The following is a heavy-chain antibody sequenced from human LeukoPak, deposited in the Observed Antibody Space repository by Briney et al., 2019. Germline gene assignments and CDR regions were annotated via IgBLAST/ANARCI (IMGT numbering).Heavy chain of an antibody. Sequence: GRSLRLSCAASGFTFSSYGMHWVRQAPGKGLEWVAVISYDGSNKYYADSVKGRFTISRDNSKNTLYLQMNSLRAEDTALYYCAKDGWSSSWSLGVGFDYWGQGTLVTVSS. V-gene: IGHV3-30*18. D-gene: IGHD6-13*01. CDR3: AKDGWSSSWSLGVGFDY. J-gene: IGHJ4*02. CDR1: GFTFSSYG. CDR2: ISYDGSNK.